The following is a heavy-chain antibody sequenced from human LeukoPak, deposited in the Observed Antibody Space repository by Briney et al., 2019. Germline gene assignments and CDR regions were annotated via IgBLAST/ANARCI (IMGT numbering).Heavy chain of an antibody. CDR2: ISYDGSNK. CDR1: GFTFSSYA. D-gene: IGHD6-13*01. J-gene: IGHJ4*02. V-gene: IGHV3-30*04. CDR3: ARGSSSWYVLSKINGKETDY. Sequence: GGSLRLSCAASGFTFSSYAMHWVRQAPGKGLEWVAVISYDGSNKYYADSVKGRFTISRDNSKNTLYLQMNSLRAEDTAVYYCARGSSSWYVLSKINGKETDYWGQGTLVTVSS.